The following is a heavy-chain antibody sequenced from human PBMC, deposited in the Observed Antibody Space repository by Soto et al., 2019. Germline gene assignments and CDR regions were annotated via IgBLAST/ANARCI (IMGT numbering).Heavy chain of an antibody. CDR1: GFTFSNAW. J-gene: IGHJ2*01. CDR2: IKSKTDGGTT. Sequence: EVQLVESGGGLVKPGGSLRLSCAASGFTFSNAWMSWVRQAPGKGLEWVGRIKSKTDGGTTDYAAPVKGRFTISRDDSINTLYLQMNSLKSEAPAVSYCPTDRGNYWYFDLWGRGTLVTVSS. V-gene: IGHV3-15*01. CDR3: PTDRGNYWYFDL.